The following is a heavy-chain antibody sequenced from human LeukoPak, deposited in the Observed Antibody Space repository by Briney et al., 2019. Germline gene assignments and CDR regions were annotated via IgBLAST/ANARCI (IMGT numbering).Heavy chain of an antibody. CDR3: ARAETTAAPNYYYYYMDV. V-gene: IGHV3-7*01. CDR2: IKQDGSEK. Sequence: AGGSLRLSCAASGFTFSSYWMSWVRQAPGKGLEWVANIKQDGSEKYYVDSVKGRFTISRDNAKNSLYLQMNSLRAEDTAVYYCARAETTAAPNYYYYYMDVWGKGTTVTVSS. D-gene: IGHD4-17*01. J-gene: IGHJ6*03. CDR1: GFTFSSYW.